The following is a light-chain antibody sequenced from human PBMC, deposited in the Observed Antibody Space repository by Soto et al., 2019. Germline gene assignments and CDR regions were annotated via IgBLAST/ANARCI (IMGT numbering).Light chain of an antibody. V-gene: IGKV1-5*03. Sequence: DIQMTQSPSTLSASVGDRVTITCRASQSISVWLAWYQQKAGKAPNLLIDKAARLESGVPSRFSGSGSETEFTLTISSLQPEDVATYYCQQVSGYPLNFGGGTKVDI. CDR1: QSISVW. CDR3: QQVSGYPLN. J-gene: IGKJ4*01. CDR2: KAA.